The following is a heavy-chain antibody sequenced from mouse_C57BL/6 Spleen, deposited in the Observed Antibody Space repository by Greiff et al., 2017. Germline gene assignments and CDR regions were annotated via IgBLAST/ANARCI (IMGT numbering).Heavy chain of an antibody. CDR1: GYTFTSYW. CDR3: ARGADGYYWYFDV. J-gene: IGHJ1*03. Sequence: QVQLKQPGAELVRPGSSVKLSCKASGYTFTSYWMHWVKQRPIQGLEWIGNIDPSDSETHYNQKFKDKATLTVDKSSSTAYMQLSSLTSEDSAVDYCARGADGYYWYFDVWGTGTTVTVSS. CDR2: IDPSDSET. V-gene: IGHV1-52*01. D-gene: IGHD2-3*01.